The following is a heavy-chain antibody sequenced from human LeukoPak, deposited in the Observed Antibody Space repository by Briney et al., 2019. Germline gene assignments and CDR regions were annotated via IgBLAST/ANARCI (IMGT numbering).Heavy chain of an antibody. CDR1: GGSISSGGYS. V-gene: IGHV4-31*03. Sequence: KPPETLSLTCTVSGGSISSGGYSWSWIRQHPGKGLEWIGYIYYSGSTYHNPSLKSRVTISVDTSKNQFSLKLSSVTAADTAVYYCARRGYGLFDYWGQGTLVTVSS. CDR3: ARRGYGLFDY. D-gene: IGHD5-18*01. J-gene: IGHJ4*02. CDR2: IYYSGST.